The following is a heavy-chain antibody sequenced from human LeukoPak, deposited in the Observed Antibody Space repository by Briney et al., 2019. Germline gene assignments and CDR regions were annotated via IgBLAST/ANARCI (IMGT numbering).Heavy chain of an antibody. Sequence: GGSLRLSYAASGFTFSSYAMHWVRQAPGKGLEWVAVISYDGSNKYYADSVKGRFTISRDNSKNTLYLQMNSLRAEDTAVYYCARGGIAARHYFDYWGQGTLVTVSS. CDR1: GFTFSSYA. D-gene: IGHD6-6*01. CDR2: ISYDGSNK. CDR3: ARGGIAARHYFDY. J-gene: IGHJ4*02. V-gene: IGHV3-30-3*01.